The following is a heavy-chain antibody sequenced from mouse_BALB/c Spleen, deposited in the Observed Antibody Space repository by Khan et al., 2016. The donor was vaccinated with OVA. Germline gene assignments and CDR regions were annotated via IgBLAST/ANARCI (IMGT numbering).Heavy chain of an antibody. V-gene: IGHV5-6-5*01. CDR2: ISSGGST. CDR1: GFTFSNYA. Sequence: EVELVESGGGLVKPGGSLKVSYAASGFTFSNYAMSWVRQTPEKRLEWVASISSGGSTYYPDSVKGRFSISRDNARNILYLQMSSLGSEDTAMYYCARDYWFVYWGQGTLVTVSA. CDR3: ARDYWFVY. J-gene: IGHJ3*01.